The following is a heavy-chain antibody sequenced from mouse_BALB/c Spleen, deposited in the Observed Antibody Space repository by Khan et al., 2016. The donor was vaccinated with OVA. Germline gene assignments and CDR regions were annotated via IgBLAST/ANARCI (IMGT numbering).Heavy chain of an antibody. CDR2: ISYSGST. CDR3: ARTARIKY. V-gene: IGHV3-2*02. CDR1: GYSITSGYG. Sequence: EVQLQESGPGLVKPSQSLSLTCTVTGYSITSGYGWNWIRQFPGNKLEWMGYISYSGSTNYNPSTKSRISITRDTSKNQFFLQLKSVTTEDTATEYCARTARIKYWGQGTTLTVSS. J-gene: IGHJ2*01. D-gene: IGHD1-2*01.